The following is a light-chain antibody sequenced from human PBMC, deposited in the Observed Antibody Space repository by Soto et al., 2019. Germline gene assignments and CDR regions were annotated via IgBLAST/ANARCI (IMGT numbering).Light chain of an antibody. J-gene: IGKJ1*01. CDR1: QSISSW. V-gene: IGKV1-5*03. Sequence: DIQMTQSPSTLSASVGDRVTITCRASQSISSWLAWYQQKPGKAPKLLIYKASSLESGVPSRFSGSGSGTAFTLTISSLQPDDFATYYCQQYNSYSGTFGQGTKVDIK. CDR2: KAS. CDR3: QQYNSYSGT.